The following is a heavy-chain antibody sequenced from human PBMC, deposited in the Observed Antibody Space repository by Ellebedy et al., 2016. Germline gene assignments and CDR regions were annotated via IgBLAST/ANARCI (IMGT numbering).Heavy chain of an antibody. CDR2: TYVDGST. V-gene: IGHV3-66*01. CDR3: ARRRTMTNYDMDV. Sequence: GGSLRFSCAASGFTFSSYAMTWVRQAPGKGLEWVSVTYVDGSTYYADSVKGRISISRDDPKNTVYLQMNSLRGDDTAVYYCARRRTMTNYDMDVWGQGTTVTVSS. CDR1: GFTFSSYA. D-gene: IGHD4-17*01. J-gene: IGHJ6*02.